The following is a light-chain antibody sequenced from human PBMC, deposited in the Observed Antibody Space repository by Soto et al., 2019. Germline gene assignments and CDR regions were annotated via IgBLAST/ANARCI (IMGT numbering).Light chain of an antibody. CDR1: SSDVGGYNY. CDR2: DVS. V-gene: IGLV2-11*01. J-gene: IGLJ1*01. Sequence: QSALTQPRSVSGSPGQSVTISCTGTSSDVGGYNYVSWYQQHPGKAPKLMIYDVSKRPSGVPDRCSGSKSGNTASLTISGLQAEDEADYYCCSYAGSSYVFGTGTKLTVL. CDR3: CSYAGSSYV.